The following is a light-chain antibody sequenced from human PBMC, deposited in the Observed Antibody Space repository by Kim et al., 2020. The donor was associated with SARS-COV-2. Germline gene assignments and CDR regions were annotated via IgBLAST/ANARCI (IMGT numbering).Light chain of an antibody. Sequence: VALGQTVRIKCQGDSLRSYYGSWYQQKPGQAPVLVIYGKNNRPSGITDRFSGSSSGNTASLTITGAQAEDEADYYCNSRDSSGNHPFGTGTKVTVL. J-gene: IGLJ1*01. CDR2: GKN. CDR1: SLRSYY. V-gene: IGLV3-19*01. CDR3: NSRDSSGNHP.